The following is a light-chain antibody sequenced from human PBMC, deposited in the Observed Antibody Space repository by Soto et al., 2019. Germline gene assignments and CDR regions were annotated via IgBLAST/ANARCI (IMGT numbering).Light chain of an antibody. Sequence: EIVLTQSPGTLSLSPGERATLSCRASQSVSNNYLAWYQQKPGQAPRLLIYGASNRATVIPDRFSGSGSGTDFTLTISRLEPEDFAVYYSQQYGSSGTFGQGAKVDIK. V-gene: IGKV3-20*01. CDR1: QSVSNNY. J-gene: IGKJ1*01. CDR3: QQYGSSGT. CDR2: GAS.